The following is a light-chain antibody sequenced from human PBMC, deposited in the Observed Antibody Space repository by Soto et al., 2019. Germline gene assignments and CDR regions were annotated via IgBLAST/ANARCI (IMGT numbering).Light chain of an antibody. V-gene: IGKV3-15*01. CDR3: QQYKSWPYT. CDR1: QSVRSN. Sequence: EIVMTQSPVTLSVSPGERATLSCRASQSVRSNLAWYQQKRGRAPRLLIYGASTRATGIPARFSVSGSGTEFTLTISSLQSEDFAVYYCQQYKSWPYTFGQGTKVNIK. J-gene: IGKJ2*01. CDR2: GAS.